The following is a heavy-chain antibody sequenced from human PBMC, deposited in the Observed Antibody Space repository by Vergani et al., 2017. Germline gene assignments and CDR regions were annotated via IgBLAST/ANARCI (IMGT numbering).Heavy chain of an antibody. CDR1: GFTFNRNG. CDR2: VLFDGSNE. J-gene: IGHJ4*02. V-gene: IGHV3-30*02. Sequence: QVQLVQSGGGVVQPGGSLRLSCVASGFTFNRNGMQWVRQAPGKGLEWVAYVLFDGSNEYYADSVKGRFIVSRDNSNAALYLQMNSLRTDDTAVYYCARDLAYGHEGSCALWGQGSVVTVSS. D-gene: IGHD2-15*01. CDR3: ARDLAYGHEGSCAL.